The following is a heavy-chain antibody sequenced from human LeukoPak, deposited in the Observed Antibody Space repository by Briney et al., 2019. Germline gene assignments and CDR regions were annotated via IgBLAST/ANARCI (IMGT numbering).Heavy chain of an antibody. CDR2: INHSGST. D-gene: IGHD6-13*01. Sequence: PSETLSLTCAVYGGSFSGYYWSWIRQPPGKGLEWIGEINHSGSTNYNPSLKSRVTIPVDTSKNQFSLKLSSVTAADTAVYYCARGPYSSSWYHHVGNWFDPWGQGTLVTVSS. V-gene: IGHV4-34*01. CDR3: ARGPYSSSWYHHVGNWFDP. CDR1: GGSFSGYY. J-gene: IGHJ5*02.